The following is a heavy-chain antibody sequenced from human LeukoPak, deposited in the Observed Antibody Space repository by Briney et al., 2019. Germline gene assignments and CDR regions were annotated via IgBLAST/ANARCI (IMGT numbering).Heavy chain of an antibody. CDR1: GFTFSSYS. CDR2: ISSSSSYI. V-gene: IGHV3-21*01. Sequence: GGSLRLSCAASGFTFSSYSMNWVRQAPGKGLELVSSISSSSSYIYYADSVKGRFTISRDNAKNSLYLQMNSLRAEDAAVYYCPSCSQQYYYMDVWGKGTTLTVSS. CDR3: PSCSQQYYYMDV. J-gene: IGHJ6*03. D-gene: IGHD1/OR15-1a*01.